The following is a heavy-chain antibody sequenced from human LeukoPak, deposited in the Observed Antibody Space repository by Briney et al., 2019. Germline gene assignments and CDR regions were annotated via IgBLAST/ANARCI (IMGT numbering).Heavy chain of an antibody. J-gene: IGHJ4*02. CDR1: GGTFSSYA. D-gene: IGHD5-18*01. V-gene: IGHV1-69*13. CDR2: IIPIFGTA. CDR3: ARDYSGGTAMVHRFDY. Sequence: ASVKVSCKASGGTFSSYAISWVRQAPGQGLEWMGGIIPIFGTANYAQKFQGRVTITADESTSTAYMELRSLRSDDTAVYYCARDYSGGTAMVHRFDYWGQGTLVTVSS.